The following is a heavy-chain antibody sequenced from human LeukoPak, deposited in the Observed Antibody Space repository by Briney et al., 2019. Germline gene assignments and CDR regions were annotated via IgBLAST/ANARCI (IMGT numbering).Heavy chain of an antibody. Sequence: GGSLRLSCAASGFTVSSNYMSWVRQAPGKGLEWVSVIYSGGSTYYADSVKGRFTISRHNSKNTLYLQMNSLRAEDTAVYYCAKDQHHNIVATSAFDYWGQGTLVTVSS. J-gene: IGHJ4*02. V-gene: IGHV3-53*04. CDR1: GFTVSSNY. CDR3: AKDQHHNIVATSAFDY. CDR2: IYSGGST. D-gene: IGHD5-12*01.